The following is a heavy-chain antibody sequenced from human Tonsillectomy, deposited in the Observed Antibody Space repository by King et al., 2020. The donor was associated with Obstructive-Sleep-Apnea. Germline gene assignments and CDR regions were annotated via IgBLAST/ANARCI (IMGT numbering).Heavy chain of an antibody. CDR3: AKDLESSGLGPYFQH. CDR2: LNWYRRSI. D-gene: IGHD3-22*01. Sequence: VQLVESGGGLVQPGRSLRLSCAASGFTFDDYAMHWVRQGPGKGLEWVSGLNWYRRSITYADSVKGRFTISRDNAKNSLYLQTNSLRVEDTAFYYCAKDLESSGLGPYFQHGGQGTLVIVSS. CDR1: GFTFDDYA. J-gene: IGHJ1*01. V-gene: IGHV3-9*01.